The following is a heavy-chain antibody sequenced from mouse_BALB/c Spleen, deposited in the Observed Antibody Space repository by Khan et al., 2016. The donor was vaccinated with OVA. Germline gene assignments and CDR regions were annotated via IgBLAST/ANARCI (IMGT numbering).Heavy chain of an antibody. CDR2: ISTYYGDA. D-gene: IGHD1-3*01. CDR3: ARGSGNSRFAY. J-gene: IGHJ3*01. V-gene: IGHV1S137*01. Sequence: QVQLQQSGAELVRPGVSVRISCKGSGYSFTDFAMHWVKQSHAKSLEWIGVISTYYGDADYNQKFRGQATMTVDKSSSTAYMELARLTSADSAIYYCARGSGNSRFAYWGQGTLVTVSA. CDR1: GYSFTDFA.